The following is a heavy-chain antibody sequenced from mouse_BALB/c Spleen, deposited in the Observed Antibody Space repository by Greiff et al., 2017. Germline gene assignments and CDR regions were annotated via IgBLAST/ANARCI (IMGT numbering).Heavy chain of an antibody. D-gene: IGHD1-1*01. CDR3: ARKEDYGSSYWFAY. J-gene: IGHJ3*01. Sequence: VQLQQSGPELVKPGASVKMSCKASGYTFTSYVMHWVKQKPGQGLEWIGYINPYNDGTKYNEKFKGKATLTSDKSSSTAYMELSSLTSEDSAVYYCARKEDYGSSYWFAYWGQGTLVTVSA. V-gene: IGHV1-14*01. CDR1: GYTFTSYV. CDR2: INPYNDGT.